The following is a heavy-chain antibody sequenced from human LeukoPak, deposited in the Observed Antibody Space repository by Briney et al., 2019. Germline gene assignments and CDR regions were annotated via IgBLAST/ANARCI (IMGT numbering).Heavy chain of an antibody. D-gene: IGHD3-10*01. J-gene: IGHJ4*02. Sequence: SQTLSLTCAASGVSISRSGYSWSCIRPPPGQDREWVGYIYHCGGTYYNPSLKSRVNISVDRSKLQCSLKLSSVTAADTAVYYCARAIWFGDLDSWGQGTLVTVSS. V-gene: IGHV4-30-2*01. CDR1: GVSISRSGYS. CDR3: ARAIWFGDLDS. CDR2: IYHCGGT.